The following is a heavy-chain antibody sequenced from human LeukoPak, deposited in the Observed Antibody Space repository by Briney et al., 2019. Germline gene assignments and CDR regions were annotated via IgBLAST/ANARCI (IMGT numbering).Heavy chain of an antibody. CDR3: VRFSRRGGSSWYYFDY. CDR2: ISGSGGST. V-gene: IGHV3-23*01. Sequence: GGSLRLSCAASGFTFSSYAMSWVRQAPGKGLEWVSAISGSGGSTYYADSVKGRFTISRDNAKNSLYLQMNSLRAEDTAVYYCVRFSRRGGSSWYYFDYWGQGTLVTVSS. D-gene: IGHD6-13*01. J-gene: IGHJ4*02. CDR1: GFTFSSYA.